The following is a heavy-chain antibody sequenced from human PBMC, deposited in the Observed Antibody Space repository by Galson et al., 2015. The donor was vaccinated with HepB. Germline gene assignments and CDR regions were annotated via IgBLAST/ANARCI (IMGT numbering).Heavy chain of an antibody. CDR2: IYWDDDK. V-gene: IGHV2-5*02. CDR1: GLPLSTSGVG. D-gene: IGHD3-10*01. CDR3: ARGLALREFDY. Sequence: PALVKPTQTLTLTCTLSGLPLSTSGVGVGWIRQPPGKALEWLALIYWDDDKRYSPSLKSRVTITKDTSKNQVVLTMTNMDPVDTATYYCARGLALREFDYWGQGTLVTVSS. J-gene: IGHJ4*02.